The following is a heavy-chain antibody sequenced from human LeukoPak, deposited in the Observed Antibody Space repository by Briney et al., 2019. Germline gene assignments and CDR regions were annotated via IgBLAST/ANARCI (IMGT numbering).Heavy chain of an antibody. J-gene: IGHJ1*01. D-gene: IGHD3-3*01. CDR3: ARLFVAEYFQH. CDR1: GGSFSGYY. V-gene: IGHV4-34*01. Sequence: SETLSLTCAVYGGSFSGYYWSWIRQPPGKGLEWIGEINHSGSTNYNPSLKSRVTISVDTSKNQFSLKLSSVTAADTAVYYCARLFVAEYFQHWGQGTLVTVSS. CDR2: INHSGST.